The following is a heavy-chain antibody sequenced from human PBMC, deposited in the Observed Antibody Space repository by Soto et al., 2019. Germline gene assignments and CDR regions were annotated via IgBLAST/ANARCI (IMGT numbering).Heavy chain of an antibody. CDR2: ISYDGSNK. CDR3: ARDEYYDSSGPIDY. Sequence: PGGSLRLSCAASGFTFSSYAMHWVRQAPGKGLEWVAVISYDGSNKYYADSVKGRFTISRDNSKDTLYLQMNSLRAEDTAVYYCARDEYYDSSGPIDYSGQGTLVTVST. CDR1: GFTFSSYA. V-gene: IGHV3-30-3*01. J-gene: IGHJ4*02. D-gene: IGHD3-22*01.